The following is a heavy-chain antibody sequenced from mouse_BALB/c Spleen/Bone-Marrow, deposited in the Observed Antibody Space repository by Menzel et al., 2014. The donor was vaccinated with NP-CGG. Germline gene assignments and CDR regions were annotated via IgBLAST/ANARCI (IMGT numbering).Heavy chain of an antibody. Sequence: EVKLMESGGGLLQPGGSLKLSCEASGLDFCTYWLSWVRQPPGKGLEWIREINPDSSTINYTPSLKDKFIISRDNAKNTLYLQMSKVRSEDTALYYCARQGYYGKGDYWGQGTTLTVSS. CDR2: INPDSSTI. D-gene: IGHD2-1*01. CDR1: GLDFCTYW. V-gene: IGHV4-1*02. J-gene: IGHJ2*01. CDR3: ARQGYYGKGDY.